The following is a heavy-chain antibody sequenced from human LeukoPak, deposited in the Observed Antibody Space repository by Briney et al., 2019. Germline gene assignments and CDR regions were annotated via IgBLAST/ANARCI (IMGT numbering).Heavy chain of an antibody. CDR3: VGSNWAAAAAFDS. D-gene: IGHD6-13*01. Sequence: GASVTVSCTASGYTFTAYYMHWMRQAPGQGLEWMGWIKCDSGGTEYSRNYRGRVTMTRDTSISRAYMELTRLTSDDTAVYYCVGSNWAAAAAFDSWGQGTQVTVS. J-gene: IGHJ4*02. V-gene: IGHV1-2*02. CDR2: IKCDSGGT. CDR1: GYTFTAYY.